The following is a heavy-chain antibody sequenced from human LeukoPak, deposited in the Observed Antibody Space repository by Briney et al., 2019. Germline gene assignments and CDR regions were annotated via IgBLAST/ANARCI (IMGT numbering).Heavy chain of an antibody. CDR2: INHSGST. J-gene: IGHJ4*02. V-gene: IGHV4-34*01. D-gene: IGHD1-26*01. CDR3: ARLLSGSYRTYFDY. CDR1: GGSFSGYY. Sequence: ASETLSLTCAVYGGSFSGYYWSWIRQPPGKGLEWIGEINHSGSTNYNPSLKSRVTISVDTSKNQFSLKLSSVTAADTAVYYCARLLSGSYRTYFDYWGQGTLVTVSS.